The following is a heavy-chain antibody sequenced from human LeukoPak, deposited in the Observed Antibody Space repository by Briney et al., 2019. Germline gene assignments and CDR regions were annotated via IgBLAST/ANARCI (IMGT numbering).Heavy chain of an antibody. J-gene: IGHJ4*02. CDR2: IYHSGST. D-gene: IGHD3-22*01. Sequence: PSETLSLTCAVSGGSISSGGYSWSWIRQPPGKGLEWIGYIYHSGSTYYNPSLKSRVTISVDRSKNQFSLKLTSVTAADTAVYYCARYQDSSGYYYDYWGQGTLVTVSS. CDR1: GGSISSGGYS. CDR3: ARYQDSSGYYYDY. V-gene: IGHV4-30-2*01.